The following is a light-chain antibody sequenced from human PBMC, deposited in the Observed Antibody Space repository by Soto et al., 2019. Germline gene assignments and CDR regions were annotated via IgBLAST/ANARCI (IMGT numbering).Light chain of an antibody. CDR2: SAS. Sequence: EVVMTQSPGTLSVSPGEQATLSCRASQSVGSNVAWYQQKPGQAPRLLISSASTRATGIPARFSGTRSGTEFTLTISSLESEDFAIYCCQQYMNWPPKTFGQGTRVEIK. V-gene: IGKV3-15*01. J-gene: IGKJ1*01. CDR1: QSVGSN. CDR3: QQYMNWPPKT.